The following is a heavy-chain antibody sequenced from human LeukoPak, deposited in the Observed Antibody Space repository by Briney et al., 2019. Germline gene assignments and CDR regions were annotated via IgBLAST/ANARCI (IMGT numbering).Heavy chain of an antibody. CDR3: ASNRYFDPPGGDY. J-gene: IGHJ4*02. CDR1: RFTFSDYY. Sequence: GGCLRLSRAASRFTFSDYYKSSIRHPPGRGGEWVSYISSSGSTIYYADSVKGRFTISRDNAKKSLYLQMNSLRAEDTAVYYCASNRYFDPPGGDYWGQGTLVTVSS. CDR2: ISSSGSTI. D-gene: IGHD3-9*01. V-gene: IGHV3-11*04.